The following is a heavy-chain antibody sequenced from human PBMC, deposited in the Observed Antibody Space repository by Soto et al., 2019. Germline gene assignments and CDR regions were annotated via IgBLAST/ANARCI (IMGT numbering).Heavy chain of an antibody. CDR1: GGTFSSYA. CDR3: ARGSIVVVPAAIESSYYYYGMDV. V-gene: IGHV1-69*01. Sequence: QVQLVQSGAEVKKPGSSVKVSCKASGGTFSSYAISWVRQAPGQGLEWMGGIIPIFGTANYAQKFQGRVTITADEYTSTAYMELSSLRSEDTAVYYCARGSIVVVPAAIESSYYYYGMDVWGQGTTVTVSS. D-gene: IGHD2-2*01. CDR2: IIPIFGTA. J-gene: IGHJ6*02.